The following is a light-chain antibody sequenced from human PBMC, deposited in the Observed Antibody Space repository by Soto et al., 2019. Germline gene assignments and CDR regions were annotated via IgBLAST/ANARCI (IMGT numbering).Light chain of an antibody. CDR2: EGS. Sequence: QSALTQPGSVSGSPGQSITISCTGTSSDVGSYNLVSWYQQHPGKAPKLMIYEGSKRPSGVSNRFSGSKSGNTASLTISGLQAEDEADYYCCSYAGSSTFVFGGGTKVTVL. J-gene: IGLJ3*02. V-gene: IGLV2-23*03. CDR1: SSDVGSYNL. CDR3: CSYAGSSTFV.